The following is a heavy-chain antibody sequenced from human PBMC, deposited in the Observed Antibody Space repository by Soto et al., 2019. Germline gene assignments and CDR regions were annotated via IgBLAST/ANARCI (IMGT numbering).Heavy chain of an antibody. CDR3: ARDRYGDYPNWFDP. V-gene: IGHV4-31*03. J-gene: IGHJ5*02. CDR2: IYYSGST. CDR1: GGSISSGGYY. Sequence: SETLSLTCTVSGGSISSGGYYWSWIRQHPGKGLEWIGYIYYSGSTYYNPSLKSRVTISVDTSKNQFSLKLSSVTAADTAVYYCARDRYGDYPNWFDPWGQGTLVTVSS. D-gene: IGHD4-17*01.